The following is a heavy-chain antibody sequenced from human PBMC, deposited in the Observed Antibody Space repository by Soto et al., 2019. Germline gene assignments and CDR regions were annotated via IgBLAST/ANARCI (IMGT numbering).Heavy chain of an antibody. J-gene: IGHJ3*01. CDR1: GYTFTNYA. CDR2: INAGNGNT. D-gene: IGHD6-19*01. CDR3: AGAGFFSTCSCSDAVGV. V-gene: IGHV1-3*01. Sequence: QVQLVQSGAEVKKPGASVKVSCKASGYTFTNYAMHWVRQAPGQRPEWMGWINAGNGNTKFSQRFQGRVTITRDTSANIRYMELRSLTSAHTAVDYCAGAGFFSTCSCSDAVGVWRQGTRVTVFS.